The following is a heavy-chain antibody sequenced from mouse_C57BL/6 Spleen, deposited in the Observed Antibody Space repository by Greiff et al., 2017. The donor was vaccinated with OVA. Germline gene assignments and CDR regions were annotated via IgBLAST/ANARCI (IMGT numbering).Heavy chain of an antibody. V-gene: IGHV7-3*01. CDR3: TRYFPPLYWYFDV. CDR2: IRNKANGYTT. CDR1: FTFTDYY. Sequence: EVKLMESGGGLVQPGGFTFTDYYMSWVRQPPGKALEWLGFIRNKANGYTTEYSASVKGRFTISRDNSQSILYLQMNALRSEDSATSFCTRYFPPLYWYFDVWGTGTTVTVSS. J-gene: IGHJ1*03.